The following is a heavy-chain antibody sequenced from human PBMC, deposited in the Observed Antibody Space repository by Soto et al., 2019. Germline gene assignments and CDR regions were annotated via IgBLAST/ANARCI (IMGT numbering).Heavy chain of an antibody. CDR1: GYTFTGYY. V-gene: IGHV1-2*02. J-gene: IGHJ4*02. D-gene: IGHD6-13*01. CDR3: ARDRESYSSSWYSPFDY. CDR2: INPNSGGT. Sequence: GASVKVSCKASGYTFTGYYMHCVRQAPGQGLEWMGWINPNSGGTNYAQKFQGRVTMTRDTSISTAYMELSRLRSDDTAVYYCARDRESYSSSWYSPFDYWGQGTLVTVSS.